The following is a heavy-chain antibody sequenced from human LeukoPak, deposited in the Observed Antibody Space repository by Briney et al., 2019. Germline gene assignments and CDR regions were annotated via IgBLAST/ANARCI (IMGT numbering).Heavy chain of an antibody. Sequence: PSETLSLTCTVSGGSISSYYWSWIRQPPGKGLEWIGYIYYSGSTNYNPSLKSRVTISVDTSKNQFSLKLSSVTAADTAVYYCARGGNILTGYFDYWGQGTLVTVPS. J-gene: IGHJ4*02. CDR3: ARGGNILTGYFDY. V-gene: IGHV4-59*01. CDR2: IYYSGST. D-gene: IGHD3-9*01. CDR1: GGSISSYY.